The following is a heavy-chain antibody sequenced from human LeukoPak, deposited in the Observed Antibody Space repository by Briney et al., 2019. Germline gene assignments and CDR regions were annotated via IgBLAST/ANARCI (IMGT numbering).Heavy chain of an antibody. J-gene: IGHJ4*02. CDR2: VYKDGKM. CDR3: ASRHCSGGDCYFAGADPFDH. CDR1: GFTVSSTY. V-gene: IGHV3-53*01. Sequence: GGSLRLSCAASGFTVSSTYMSRVRQSPGKGLEWVSVVYKDGKMFYIDSVKGRFAISRDTSKYTVYLQMNNLRAEDTAVYYCASRHCSGGDCYFAGADPFDHWGQGTLVTVSS. D-gene: IGHD2-21*01.